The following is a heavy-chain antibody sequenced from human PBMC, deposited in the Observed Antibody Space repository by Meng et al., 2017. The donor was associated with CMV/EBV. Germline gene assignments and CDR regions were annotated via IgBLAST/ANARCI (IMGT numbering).Heavy chain of an antibody. V-gene: IGHV3-30*02. CDR2: IRYDGSNK. CDR3: AKPIRFVEWLNGMDV. D-gene: IGHD3-3*01. Sequence: GESLKISCAASGFTFSSYGMHWVRQAPGKGLEWVAFIRYDGSNKYYADSVKGRFTISRDNSKNTLYLQMNSLRAEDTAVYYCAKPIRFVEWLNGMDVWGQGTTVTVSS. J-gene: IGHJ6*02. CDR1: GFTFSSYG.